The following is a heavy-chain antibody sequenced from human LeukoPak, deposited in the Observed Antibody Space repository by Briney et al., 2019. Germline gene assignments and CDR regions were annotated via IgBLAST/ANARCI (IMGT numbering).Heavy chain of an antibody. CDR3: ARGFGGEQLVLDHGGFDY. J-gene: IGHJ4*02. D-gene: IGHD6-6*01. Sequence: SETLSLTCAVYGGSFSGYYWSWVRQPPGKGLEWVGEINHSGSTNYNPSLKSRVTISVDTSKNQFSLKLSSVTAADTAVYYCARGFGGEQLVLDHGGFDYWGQGTLVTVSS. CDR1: GGSFSGYY. V-gene: IGHV4-34*01. CDR2: INHSGST.